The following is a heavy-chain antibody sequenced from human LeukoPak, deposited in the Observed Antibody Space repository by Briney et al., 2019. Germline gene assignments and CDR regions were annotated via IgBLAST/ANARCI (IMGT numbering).Heavy chain of an antibody. CDR2: IIPIFGTA. CDR3: AQQVDTAMVTTDY. CDR1: GGTFSIDA. J-gene: IGHJ4*02. Sequence: VASVKVSCXASGGTFSIDAVSWVRQAPGQRLEWMGGIIPIFGTANYAQKFQGRVTITTDESTSTAYMELSSLRSEDTAVYYCAQQVDTAMVTTDYWGQGTLVTVSS. V-gene: IGHV1-69*05. D-gene: IGHD5-18*01.